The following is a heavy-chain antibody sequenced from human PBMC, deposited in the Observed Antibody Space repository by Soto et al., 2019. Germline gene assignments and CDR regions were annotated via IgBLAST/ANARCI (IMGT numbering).Heavy chain of an antibody. D-gene: IGHD2-21*01. V-gene: IGHV1-69*01. J-gene: IGHJ6*02. Sequence: QVQVVQSGAEVKKPGSSVTVSCKVSGGIFTNNAISWVRQAPGQGLEWLGGVIPLFDTAYYAQIFRGRLRISADGATTTAYMELSGLTSADTAVYFCATCGQNDGYNFYHGMDVWGQGTTVTVS. CDR3: ATCGQNDGYNFYHGMDV. CDR2: VIPLFDTA. CDR1: GGIFTNNA.